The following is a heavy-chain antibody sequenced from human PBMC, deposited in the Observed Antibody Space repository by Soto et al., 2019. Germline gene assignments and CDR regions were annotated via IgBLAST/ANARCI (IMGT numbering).Heavy chain of an antibody. CDR3: ARIPVDTYMIYWSDP. D-gene: IGHD3-16*01. V-gene: IGHV4-59*01. CDR2: VYFSGST. CDR1: GGSMSSYY. J-gene: IGHJ5*02. Sequence: PSETLSLTCTVSGGSMSSYYWSWIRQPPGKGLEWIGHVYFSGSTNYIPSLKSRLTMSVDTAKNQFSLKLNSVTAADTAVYYCARIPVDTYMIYWSDPWGQGTQVTVSS.